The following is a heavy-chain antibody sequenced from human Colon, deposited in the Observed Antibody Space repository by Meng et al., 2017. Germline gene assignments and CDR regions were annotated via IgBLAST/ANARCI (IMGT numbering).Heavy chain of an antibody. Sequence: VEAWGGLVQPGVALTLSCAVSGFSFSTYGMHWVRQAPGKGLEWLAVIWYDGSNKYDADSVKGRFTVSRDNPKNTVYLQMNSLRVEDMAVYHCAKSDWLDPWGQGTLVTVSS. V-gene: IGHV3-33*08. CDR2: IWYDGSNK. J-gene: IGHJ5*02. CDR1: GFSFSTYG. CDR3: AKSDWLDP.